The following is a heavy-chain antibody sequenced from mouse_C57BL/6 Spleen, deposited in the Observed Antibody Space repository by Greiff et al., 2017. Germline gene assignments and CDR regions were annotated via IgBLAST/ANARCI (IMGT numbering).Heavy chain of an antibody. CDR2: ISYDGSN. Sequence: EVQLVESGPGLVKPSQSLSLTCSVTGYSITSGYYWNWIRQFPGNKLEWMGYISYDGSNNYNPSLKNRISITRDTSKNQFFLKLNSVTTEDTATYYCARDEGDYYGSSPYWYFDVWGTGTTVTVSS. V-gene: IGHV3-6*01. CDR3: ARDEGDYYGSSPYWYFDV. J-gene: IGHJ1*03. CDR1: GYSITSGYY. D-gene: IGHD1-1*01.